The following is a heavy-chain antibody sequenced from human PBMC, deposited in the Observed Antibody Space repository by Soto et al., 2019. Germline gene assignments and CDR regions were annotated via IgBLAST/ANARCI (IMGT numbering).Heavy chain of an antibody. D-gene: IGHD3-10*01. V-gene: IGHV4-39*01. Sequence: SETLSLTCTVSGGSISSSSYYWGWIRQPPGKGLEWIGSIYYSGSTYYNPSLKSRVTISVDTSKNQFSLKLSSVTAADTAVYYCARHRARRAFDIWGQGTMVTVSS. CDR3: ARHRARRAFDI. J-gene: IGHJ3*02. CDR2: IYYSGST. CDR1: GGSISSSSYY.